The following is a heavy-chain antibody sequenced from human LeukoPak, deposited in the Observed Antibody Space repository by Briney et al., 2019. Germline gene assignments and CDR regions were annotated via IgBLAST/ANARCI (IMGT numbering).Heavy chain of an antibody. CDR3: AKDHYGDYVSYFDY. Sequence: GGSLRLSCAASGFTFSSYAMSWVRQAPGKGLEWVSAISGSRGSTYYADSVKGRFTISRDNSKNTLYLQMNSLRAEDTAVYYCAKDHYGDYVSYFDYWGQGTLVTVSS. D-gene: IGHD4-17*01. V-gene: IGHV3-23*01. CDR2: ISGSRGST. CDR1: GFTFSSYA. J-gene: IGHJ4*02.